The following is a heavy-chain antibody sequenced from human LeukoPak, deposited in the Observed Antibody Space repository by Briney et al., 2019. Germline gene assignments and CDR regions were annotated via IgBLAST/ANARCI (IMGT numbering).Heavy chain of an antibody. D-gene: IGHD3-3*01. Sequence: HPGGSLRLSCAASGFTFSSYEMNWVRQAPGKGLEGVSYISSSGITIYYADSVKGRFTISRDNAKNSLYLQMNSLRAEDTAVYYCARDLCYDFWSGCLPFDYWGQGTLVTVSS. J-gene: IGHJ4*02. V-gene: IGHV3-48*03. CDR1: GFTFSSYE. CDR2: ISSSGITI. CDR3: ARDLCYDFWSGCLPFDY.